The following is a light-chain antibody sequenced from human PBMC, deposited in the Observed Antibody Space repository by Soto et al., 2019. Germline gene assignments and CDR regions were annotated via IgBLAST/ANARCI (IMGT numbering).Light chain of an antibody. J-gene: IGKJ4*01. CDR1: QSVSIY. CDR3: QQRSNWRVT. CDR2: GAS. V-gene: IGKV3-11*01. Sequence: IVLTHSPATLSFSPGEIATLSFRAIQSVSIYLAWYQQKPGQSPRLLIYGASTRATGIPARFSGSGSGTDFTLTISSLEPEDIAVYYCQQRSNWRVTFGGGTKVDIK.